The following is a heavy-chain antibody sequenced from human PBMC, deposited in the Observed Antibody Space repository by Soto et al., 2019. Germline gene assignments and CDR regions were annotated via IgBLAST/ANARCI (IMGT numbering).Heavy chain of an antibody. Sequence: GGSLRLSCAASGFTFSSYWMHWVRQAPGKGLVWVSRINSDGSSTSYADSVKGRFTISRDNSKNTLYLQMNSLRAEDTAVYYCASQNTGIAAAGLDYWGQGTLVTVSS. CDR2: INSDGSST. CDR1: GFTFSSYW. CDR3: ASQNTGIAAAGLDY. J-gene: IGHJ4*02. D-gene: IGHD6-13*01. V-gene: IGHV3-74*01.